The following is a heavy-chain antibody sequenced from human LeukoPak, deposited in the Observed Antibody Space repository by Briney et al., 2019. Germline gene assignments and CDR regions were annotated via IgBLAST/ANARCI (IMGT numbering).Heavy chain of an antibody. CDR1: GFTFSSYT. J-gene: IGHJ4*02. V-gene: IGHV3-23*01. CDR3: TTRLRNHFDY. Sequence: PGGSLRLSCAASGFTFSSYTMNWVRQALGQGLEWVSTISDPHSGSETHYADSVQGRFTISREDSQNMVYLQMDSLRAEDTAVYYCTTRLRNHFDYWGQGTQVTVSS. D-gene: IGHD5-12*01. CDR2: ISDPHSGSET.